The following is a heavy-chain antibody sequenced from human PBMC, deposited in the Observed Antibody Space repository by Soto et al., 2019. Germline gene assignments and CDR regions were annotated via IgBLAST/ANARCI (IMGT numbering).Heavy chain of an antibody. Sequence: GASVKVSCKASGYTFTTYAIHWVRQAPGQRLEWMGWINPGNGDTKYSQRFKGRVTITRDTSATTAYMELSSLGSEDTALYYCARGYCSGGRCSHFDYWGQGAQVTVSS. CDR3: ARGYCSGGRCSHFDY. J-gene: IGHJ4*02. CDR2: INPGNGDT. D-gene: IGHD2-15*01. CDR1: GYTFTTYA. V-gene: IGHV1-3*01.